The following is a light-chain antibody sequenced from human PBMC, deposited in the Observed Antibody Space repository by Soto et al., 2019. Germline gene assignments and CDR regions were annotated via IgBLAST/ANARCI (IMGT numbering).Light chain of an antibody. Sequence: DSQLTLSPSSLSAALGLRVPITCQASQSIKNYLNWYQHKPEAAPKLLIFGASNLESGVPSRFSGSGSGTGFTLSISSRQPEDFATYYCQQGYSTTPITFGQGTRLEN. V-gene: IGKV1-39*01. J-gene: IGKJ5*01. CDR2: GAS. CDR1: QSIKNY. CDR3: QQGYSTTPIT.